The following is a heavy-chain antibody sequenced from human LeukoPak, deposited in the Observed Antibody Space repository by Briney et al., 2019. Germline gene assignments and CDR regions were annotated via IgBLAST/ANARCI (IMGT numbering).Heavy chain of an antibody. J-gene: IGHJ4*02. CDR2: INQDGSEK. CDR3: ARDYETTNF. D-gene: IGHD4-17*01. V-gene: IGHV3-7*01. CDR1: GFSFRSYW. Sequence: GGSLRLSCAASGFSFRSYWMSWLRQAPGKGLEWVANINQDGSEKYYVDSVKGRFTISRDNAKNSLYLQMNSLRAEDTAVYYCARDYETTNFWGQGTLVTVS.